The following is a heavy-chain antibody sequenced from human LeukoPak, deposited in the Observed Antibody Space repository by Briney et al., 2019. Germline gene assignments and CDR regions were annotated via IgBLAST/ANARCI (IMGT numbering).Heavy chain of an antibody. CDR1: GGSFSGYY. CDR3: ARGHDFWSGYYRLSYGMDV. J-gene: IGHJ6*02. CDR2: INHSGST. V-gene: IGHV4-34*01. Sequence: SETLSLTCAVYGGSFSGYYWSWIRQPPGKGLEWIGEINHSGSTNYNPSLKSRVTISVDTSKNQFSLKLSSVTAADTAVYYCARGHDFWSGYYRLSYGMDVWGQGTTVTVSS. D-gene: IGHD3-3*01.